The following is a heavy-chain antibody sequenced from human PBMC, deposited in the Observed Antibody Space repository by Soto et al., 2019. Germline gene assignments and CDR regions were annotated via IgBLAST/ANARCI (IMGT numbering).Heavy chain of an antibody. CDR1: GFTFSNYA. CDR3: AKREGNTGSYFD. Sequence: EVQLLESGGGLVQPGGSLRLSCAASGFTFSNYALTWVRQAPGQGPEWVSTFTSGGVTYYADAVKGRFTISRDNSKNTLYLQMNSLRAEDTAVYYCAKREGNTGSYFDWGQGTLVTVSS. D-gene: IGHD1-26*01. V-gene: IGHV3-23*01. J-gene: IGHJ4*02. CDR2: FTSGGVT.